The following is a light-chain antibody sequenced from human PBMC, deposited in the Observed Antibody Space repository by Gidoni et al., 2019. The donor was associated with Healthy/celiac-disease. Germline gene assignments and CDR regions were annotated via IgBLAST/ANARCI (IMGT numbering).Light chain of an antibody. CDR3: QQSYSIPWX. Sequence: DIQMTQSPSSLSASVGDRVTITCRASQSISSYLNWYQQKPGKAPKLLIYAASSLQSGVPSRFSGSGSGTDFTLTISSLQPEDFATYYCQQSYSIPWXFXQGTKVEIK. CDR1: QSISSY. CDR2: AAS. V-gene: IGKV1-39*01. J-gene: IGKJ1*01.